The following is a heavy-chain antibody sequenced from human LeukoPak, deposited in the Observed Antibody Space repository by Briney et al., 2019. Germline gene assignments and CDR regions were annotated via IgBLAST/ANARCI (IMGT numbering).Heavy chain of an antibody. CDR3: AREKTTVTTGDAFDI. CDR2: ISSNGGST. Sequence: GGSVRLSCAASGFTFSSYAMHWVRQAPGKGLEYVSAISSNGGSTYYANSVKGRFTISRDNSKNTLYLQMGSLRAEDMAVYYCAREKTTVTTGDAFDIWGQGTMVTVSS. J-gene: IGHJ3*02. CDR1: GFTFSSYA. V-gene: IGHV3-64*01. D-gene: IGHD4-17*01.